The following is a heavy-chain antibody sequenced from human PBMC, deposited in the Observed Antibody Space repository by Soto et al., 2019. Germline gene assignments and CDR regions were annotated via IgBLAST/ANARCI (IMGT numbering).Heavy chain of an antibody. V-gene: IGHV4-59*08. D-gene: IGHD3-16*01. CDR2: VYYTGST. Sequence: SETLSLTCTVSGGSISPLYWSWIRQRPGKGLEWIGYVYYTGSTRYNPSLKNRVTISVDTSENQFSLKLRSVTAADTAVYYCARQGFWEGGTLEYDFDLWGQGTLVIVCS. CDR3: ARQGFWEGGTLEYDFDL. J-gene: IGHJ4*02. CDR1: GGSISPLY.